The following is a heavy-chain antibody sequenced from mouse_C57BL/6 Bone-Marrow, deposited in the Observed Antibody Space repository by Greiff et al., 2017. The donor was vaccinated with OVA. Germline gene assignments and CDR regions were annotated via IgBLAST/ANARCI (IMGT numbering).Heavy chain of an antibody. V-gene: IGHV1-18*01. Sequence: EVQGVESGPELVKPGASVKIPCKASGYTFTDYNMDWVKQSHGKSLEWIGDINPNNGGTIYNQKFKGKATLTVDKSSSTAYMELRSLTSEDTAVYYCAIKDYGSSYAMDYWGQGTSVTVSS. D-gene: IGHD1-1*01. CDR2: INPNNGGT. CDR3: AIKDYGSSYAMDY. J-gene: IGHJ4*01. CDR1: GYTFTDYN.